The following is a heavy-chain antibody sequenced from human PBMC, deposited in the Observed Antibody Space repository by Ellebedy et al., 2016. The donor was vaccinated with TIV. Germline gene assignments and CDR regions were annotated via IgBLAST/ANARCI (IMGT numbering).Heavy chain of an antibody. V-gene: IGHV1-3*01. Sequence: ASVKVSCKASGYTFSRYAIHWVRQAPGQSLEWMGWINAGNGNTYYSQNFQGRVTITSDTSASIAYMELSSLKSEDTAVYFCARSTPGLITMIRNDYWGQGTLVTVSS. J-gene: IGHJ4*02. CDR1: GYTFSRYA. CDR2: INAGNGNT. D-gene: IGHD3-22*01. CDR3: ARSTPGLITMIRNDY.